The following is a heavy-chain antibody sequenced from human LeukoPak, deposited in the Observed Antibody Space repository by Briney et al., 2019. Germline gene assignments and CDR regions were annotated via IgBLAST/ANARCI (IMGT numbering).Heavy chain of an antibody. D-gene: IGHD5-24*01. V-gene: IGHV3-23*01. J-gene: IGHJ4*02. CDR2: LSPSGGGT. CDR3: AQDIGWLQFAY. Sequence: GGSLRLPRAASVFTFSSYGMNWVRQAPGKGLEWISGLSPSGGGTYYADFVKGRFTISRDDSKNTLYLQMNSLRGDDTVVYYCAQDIGWLQFAYWGQGTLVTVSS. CDR1: VFTFSSYG.